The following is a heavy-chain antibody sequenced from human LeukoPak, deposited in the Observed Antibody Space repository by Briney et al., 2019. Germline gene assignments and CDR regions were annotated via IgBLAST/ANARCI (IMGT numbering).Heavy chain of an antibody. CDR2: IYWDDEK. Sequence: SCPTLVKPTQTLTLTCTFSGFSLSTYGVGVGWIRQPPGKVLEWLALIYWDDEKRYSPSLKSRLTITKDTSKNQVVLTMTNMDPVDTATYFCARMNSSGPIDYWGQGTLVTVSS. V-gene: IGHV2-5*02. CDR1: GFSLSTYGVG. J-gene: IGHJ4*02. D-gene: IGHD3-22*01. CDR3: ARMNSSGPIDY.